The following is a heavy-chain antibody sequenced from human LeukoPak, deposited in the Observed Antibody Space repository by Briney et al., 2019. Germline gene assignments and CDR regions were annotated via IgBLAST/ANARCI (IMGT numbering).Heavy chain of an antibody. Sequence: SETLSLTCTVSGGSISSYYWSWIRQPPGKGLEWIGYIYYSGSTNYNPSLKSRVTISVDTSKNQFSLKLSSVTAADTAVYYCARHGAAMVRGWGFDPWGQGTLVTVSS. CDR3: ARHGAAMVRGWGFDP. CDR1: GGSISSYY. D-gene: IGHD3-10*01. V-gene: IGHV4-59*08. J-gene: IGHJ5*02. CDR2: IYYSGST.